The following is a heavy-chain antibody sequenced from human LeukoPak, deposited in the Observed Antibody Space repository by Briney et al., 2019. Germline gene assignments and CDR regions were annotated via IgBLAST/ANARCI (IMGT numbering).Heavy chain of an antibody. CDR2: ISSSASII. V-gene: IGHV3-48*03. CDR3: ARGFHRRLYDSSTYYSY. Sequence: GGSLRLSCAASGFTFSDYEMNWVRQAPGKGLEWVSYISSSASIIYYSDSVKGRFTISRDNAKNSLYLQMNSLRNEDTAVYYCARGFHRRLYDSSTYYSYWGQGTLVTVSS. J-gene: IGHJ4*02. D-gene: IGHD3-22*01. CDR1: GFTFSDYE.